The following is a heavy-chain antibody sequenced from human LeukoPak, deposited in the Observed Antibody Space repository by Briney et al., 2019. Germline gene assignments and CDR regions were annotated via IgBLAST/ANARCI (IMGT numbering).Heavy chain of an antibody. Sequence: SETLSLTCADSGGSISSFYWSWIRQPPGKGLEYIGSIYYSGSSIYNPSLKCRVTISVDTSKNHFSLKLSSVTAADTDVYYCARSAQTFYDFWSGYSGADWFDPWGQGTLVTVSS. D-gene: IGHD3-3*01. J-gene: IGHJ5*02. V-gene: IGHV4-59*08. CDR1: GGSISSFY. CDR2: IYYSGSS. CDR3: ARSAQTFYDFWSGYSGADWFDP.